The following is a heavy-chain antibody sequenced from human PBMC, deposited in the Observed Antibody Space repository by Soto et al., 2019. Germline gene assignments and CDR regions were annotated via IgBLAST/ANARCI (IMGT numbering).Heavy chain of an antibody. CDR2: ISSSSSTI. V-gene: IGHV3-48*02. Sequence: EVQLVESGGGLVQPGGSLRLSCAASGFTFNSYSMNWVRQAPGKGLEWVSYISSSSSTIYYADSVKGRFTISRDNAKNSLYLQMNSLRDADTAVYYCARAGYYGSGILLWGQGTLVTVSS. CDR1: GFTFNSYS. CDR3: ARAGYYGSGILL. J-gene: IGHJ4*02. D-gene: IGHD3-10*01.